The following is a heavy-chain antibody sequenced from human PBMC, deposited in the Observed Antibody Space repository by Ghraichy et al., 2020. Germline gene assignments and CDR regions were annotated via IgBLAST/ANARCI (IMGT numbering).Heavy chain of an antibody. D-gene: IGHD3-10*01. V-gene: IGHV2-70*11. CDR2: IDWDDGK. J-gene: IGHJ4*02. Sequence: SGPTLVKPTQTLTLTCSFSGFSMSTIGMCVNWIRQPPGRALEWLARIDWDDGKYYSTSLHNRLTIFKDTSKNQVVLIMTNMDPVDTATYYCARRLMVRGGAMDYWGQGTLVTVSS. CDR3: ARRLMVRGGAMDY. CDR1: GFSMSTIGMC.